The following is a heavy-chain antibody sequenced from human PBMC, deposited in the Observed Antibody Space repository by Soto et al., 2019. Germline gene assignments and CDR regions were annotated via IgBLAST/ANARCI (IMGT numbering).Heavy chain of an antibody. CDR3: ARHVDCSCGSCYSLFDF. Sequence: QLQLQESGPGLVKPSETLSLTCTVSGGSISSSSYYWGWIRQPPGKGLEWIGSIYYSGSTYYNPSLKSRVTISVDTSKNLFSLRLRSVTAADTDVYYCARHVDCSCGSCYSLFDFWGQGTLVTVSS. CDR1: GGSISSSSYY. V-gene: IGHV4-39*01. J-gene: IGHJ4*02. CDR2: IYYSGST. D-gene: IGHD2-15*01.